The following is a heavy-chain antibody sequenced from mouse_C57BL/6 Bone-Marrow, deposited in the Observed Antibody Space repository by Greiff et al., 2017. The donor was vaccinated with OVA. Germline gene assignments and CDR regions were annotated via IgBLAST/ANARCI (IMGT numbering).Heavy chain of an antibody. J-gene: IGHJ2*01. D-gene: IGHD1-1*01. CDR2: ISYDGSN. Sequence: VQLQQSGPGLVKPSQSLSLTCSVTGYSITSGYYWNWIRQFPGNKLEWMGYISYDGSNNYNPSLKNRISITRDTSKNQFFLKLNSVTTEDTATYYCARVGLFGFDYWGQGTTLTVSS. CDR1: GYSITSGYY. CDR3: ARVGLFGFDY. V-gene: IGHV3-6*01.